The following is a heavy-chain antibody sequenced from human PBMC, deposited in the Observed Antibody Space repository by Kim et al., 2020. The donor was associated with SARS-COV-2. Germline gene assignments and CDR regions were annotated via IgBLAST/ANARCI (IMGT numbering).Heavy chain of an antibody. CDR1: GFTLTNAY. Sequence: GGSLRLSCAASGFTLTNAYMSWVRQAPGKGLEWVGLIKSNTDGGTAHYAAPVKGRFTISRDDSKNTQYLQMNSLKAEDTAVYYCQSFVSASYGVDVWGQGTTLTVPS. V-gene: IGHV3-15*01. J-gene: IGHJ6*02. D-gene: IGHD3-16*01. CDR2: IKSNTDGGTA. CDR3: QSFVSASYGVDV.